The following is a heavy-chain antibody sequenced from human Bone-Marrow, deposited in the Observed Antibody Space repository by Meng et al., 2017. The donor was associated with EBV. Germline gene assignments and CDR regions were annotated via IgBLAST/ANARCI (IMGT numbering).Heavy chain of an antibody. Sequence: PARVTTPEPPPPPCTFSGRSGHSGTHSLRRLRQPPGKALSWFGHVHHSGRTNYHPSLKSRVTTSGNTSNNQFSLNLHSVTTADTAVYYCARETRHYSGPGFDPWGQTTLVTVSS. CDR2: VHHSGRT. CDR3: ARETRHYSGPGFDP. CDR1: GRSGHSGTHS. D-gene: IGHD5-12*01. V-gene: IGHV4-61*01. J-gene: IGHJ5*02.